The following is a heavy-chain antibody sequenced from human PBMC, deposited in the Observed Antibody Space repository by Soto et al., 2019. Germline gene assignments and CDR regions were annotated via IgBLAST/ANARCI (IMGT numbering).Heavy chain of an antibody. CDR1: GFTFSSYG. Sequence: QVQLVESGGGVVQPGRSLRLSCAASGFTFSSYGMHWVRQAPGKGLEWVAVIWYDGSNKYYADSVKGRFTISRDNSKNTLYLQMNSLRAEDTAVYYCARDFWGGGRRPPHDAFDIWGQGTMVTVSS. J-gene: IGHJ3*02. CDR2: IWYDGSNK. CDR3: ARDFWGGGRRPPHDAFDI. D-gene: IGHD3-16*01. V-gene: IGHV3-33*01.